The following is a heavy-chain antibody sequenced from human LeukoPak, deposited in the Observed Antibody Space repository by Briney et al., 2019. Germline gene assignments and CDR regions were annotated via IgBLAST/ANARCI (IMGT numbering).Heavy chain of an antibody. CDR2: ICHSGST. CDR1: GGSISSGGYS. D-gene: IGHD1-26*01. V-gene: IGHV4-30-2*02. J-gene: IGHJ3*02. CDR3: ARQGHLVGATGLDAFDI. Sequence: SETLSLTCSVSGGSISSGGYSWSWIRQPPGKGLEWIGYICHSGSTYYNPSLKSRVTISVDRSKNQFSLKLSSVTAADTAVYYCARQGHLVGATGLDAFDIWGQGTMVTVSS.